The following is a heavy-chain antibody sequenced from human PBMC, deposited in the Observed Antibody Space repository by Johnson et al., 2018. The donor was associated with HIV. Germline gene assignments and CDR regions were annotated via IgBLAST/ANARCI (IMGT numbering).Heavy chain of an antibody. D-gene: IGHD1-7*01. Sequence: MLLVESGGGVVQPGRSLRLSCAASGFTFSSYAMSWVRQAPGKGLEWVSAIGTAGDTYYPGSVKGRFTISRENAKNTLYLQMNSLISEDTAVYYCAKDSGANWKYGAFDIWGQGTMVTVSS. J-gene: IGHJ3*02. CDR3: AKDSGANWKYGAFDI. V-gene: IGHV3-13*01. CDR1: GFTFSSYA. CDR2: IGTAGDT.